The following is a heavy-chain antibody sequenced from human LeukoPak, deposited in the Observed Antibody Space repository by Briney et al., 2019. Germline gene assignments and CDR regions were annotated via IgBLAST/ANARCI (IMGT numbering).Heavy chain of an antibody. Sequence: GGSLRLSCAASGFTFSGHAMSWVRQAPGKGLEWVSGISTSGGSTYYGNSVKGRFAISRDNSKNMVYLQMNGLRAEDTAVYYCAKDRPGEAWFDYWGQGTLVTVSS. CDR3: AKDRPGEAWFDY. CDR2: ISTSGGST. CDR1: GFTFSGHA. D-gene: IGHD3-10*01. J-gene: IGHJ4*02. V-gene: IGHV3-23*01.